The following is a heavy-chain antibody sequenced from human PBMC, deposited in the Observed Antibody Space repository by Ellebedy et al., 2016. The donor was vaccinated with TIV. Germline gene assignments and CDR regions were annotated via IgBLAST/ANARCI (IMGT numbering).Heavy chain of an antibody. Sequence: SXXASGYTFTGYYMHWVRQAPGKGLEWVAVISYDGSNKYYADSVKGRFTISRDNSKNTLYLQMNSLRAEDTAVYYCAKIWFDYGDLTGGYGMDVWGQGTTVTVSS. CDR3: AKIWFDYGDLTGGYGMDV. J-gene: IGHJ6*02. D-gene: IGHD4-17*01. CDR1: GYTFTGYY. CDR2: ISYDGSNK. V-gene: IGHV3-30*18.